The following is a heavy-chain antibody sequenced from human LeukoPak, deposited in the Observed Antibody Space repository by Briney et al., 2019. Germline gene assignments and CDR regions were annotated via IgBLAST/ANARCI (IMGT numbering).Heavy chain of an antibody. J-gene: IGHJ4*02. CDR2: ISGSGGST. CDR3: AKDLGYYDSSGYYWDYFDY. Sequence: GGSLRLSCAASGFTFSSYAMSWVRQAPGKGLEWVSAISGSGGSTYYADSVKGRFTISRDNSKNTLYLQMNSLRAEDTAVYYCAKDLGYYDSSGYYWDYFDYWGQGTLVTVSS. V-gene: IGHV3-23*01. D-gene: IGHD3-22*01. CDR1: GFTFSSYA.